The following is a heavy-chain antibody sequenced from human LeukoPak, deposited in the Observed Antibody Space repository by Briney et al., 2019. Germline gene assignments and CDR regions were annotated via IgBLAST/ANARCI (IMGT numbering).Heavy chain of an antibody. D-gene: IGHD1-14*01. Sequence: SETLSLTCTVSGGSISSYYWNWIRQSPGKGLEWIGYSYYSGTINYNPSLKSRVTISVDTSKKQFSLKLRSVTAADTAVYYCARLLLGPGMAVMYWGQGTLVTVSS. J-gene: IGHJ4*02. V-gene: IGHV4-59*08. CDR2: SYYSGTI. CDR1: GGSISSYY. CDR3: ARLLLGPGMAVMY.